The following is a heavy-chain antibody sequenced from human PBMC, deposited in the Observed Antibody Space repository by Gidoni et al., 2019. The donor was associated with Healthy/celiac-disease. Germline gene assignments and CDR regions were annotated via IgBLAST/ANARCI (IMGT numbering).Heavy chain of an antibody. Sequence: QVQLVQSGAEVKKPGSSVKVSCKASGGTFSSYAISWVRQAPGQGLEWMGRIIPILGIANYAQKFQGRVTITADKSTSTAYMELSSLRSEDTAVYYCAREVVGSPYWYFDLWGRGTLVTVSS. J-gene: IGHJ2*01. CDR2: IIPILGIA. D-gene: IGHD3-10*01. V-gene: IGHV1-69*04. CDR3: AREVVGSPYWYFDL. CDR1: GGTFSSYA.